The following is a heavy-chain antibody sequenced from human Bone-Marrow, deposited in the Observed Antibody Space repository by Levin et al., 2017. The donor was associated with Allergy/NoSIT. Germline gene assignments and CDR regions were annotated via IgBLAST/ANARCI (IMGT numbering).Heavy chain of an antibody. Sequence: PGGSLRLSCAASGFTFSAYGMHWVRQAPGRGLEWVAVISYDESHKYYADSVKGRFTISRDNSKNTLYLQMNSLIAEDTAVYYCTRDRGEWGQFYFDYWGQGTLVTVSS. D-gene: IGHD1-26*01. CDR1: GFTFSAYG. J-gene: IGHJ4*02. V-gene: IGHV3-33*05. CDR3: TRDRGEWGQFYFDY. CDR2: ISYDESHK.